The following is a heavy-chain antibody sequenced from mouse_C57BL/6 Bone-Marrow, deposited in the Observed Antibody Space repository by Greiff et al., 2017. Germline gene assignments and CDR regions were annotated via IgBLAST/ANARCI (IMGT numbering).Heavy chain of an antibody. CDR3: ARDLDGYSYYYYAMDH. CDR2: ISDGGSYT. V-gene: IGHV5-4*01. J-gene: IGHJ4*01. CDR1: GFTFSSYA. D-gene: IGHD2-3*01. Sequence: EVKVEESGGGLVKPGGSLKLSCAASGFTFSSYAMSWVRQTPEKRLEWVATISDGGSYTYYPDNVKGRFTISRDNAKNNLYLQMSHLKSEDTAMYYCARDLDGYSYYYYAMDHWGQGTSVTVSS.